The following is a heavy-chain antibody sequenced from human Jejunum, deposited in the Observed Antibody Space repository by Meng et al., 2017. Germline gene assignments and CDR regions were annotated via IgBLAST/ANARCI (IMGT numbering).Heavy chain of an antibody. CDR2: VNWNGGSI. Sequence: SLKISCAASGFTFDDYGMHWVRQAPGKGLEWVSSVNWNGGSIAYADSVKGRFTISRDNAKKSLYLQMNSLRPEDTAFYYCIRARGQWLGPGRDYWGQGTLVTVSS. CDR3: IRARGQWLGPGRDY. J-gene: IGHJ4*02. V-gene: IGHV3-9*01. CDR1: GFTFDDYG. D-gene: IGHD6-19*01.